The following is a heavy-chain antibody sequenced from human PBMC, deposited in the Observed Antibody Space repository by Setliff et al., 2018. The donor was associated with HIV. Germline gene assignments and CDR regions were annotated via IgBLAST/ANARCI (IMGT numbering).Heavy chain of an antibody. V-gene: IGHV4-39*01. J-gene: IGHJ4*02. D-gene: IGHD3-3*01. CDR2: IHYGGFF. CDR3: ARPALGIGGGSRFDN. CDR1: GGSFRSSRYY. Sequence: TSETLSLTCSVSGGSFRSSRYYWGWIRQPPGKGLEWIGNIHYGGFFWYSPSLKSRVTISVDTSKNQFSLKLSSVTAADTAVYYCARPALGIGGGSRFDNWGQGTRVTVSS.